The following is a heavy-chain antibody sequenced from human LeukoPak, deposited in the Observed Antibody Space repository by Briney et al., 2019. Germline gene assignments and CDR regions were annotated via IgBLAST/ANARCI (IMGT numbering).Heavy chain of an antibody. CDR2: ISYDGINQ. J-gene: IGHJ4*02. Sequence: PGGSLRLSCAASGFTFSSYAIHWVRQAPGKALEWVAVISYDGINQYYADSVKGRFTISRDNSKNTLSLQLNSLRAEDTAVYYCAKGTSSSCYSAPNYWGQGTLVTVSS. D-gene: IGHD2-15*01. V-gene: IGHV3-30*04. CDR3: AKGTSSSCYSAPNY. CDR1: GFTFSSYA.